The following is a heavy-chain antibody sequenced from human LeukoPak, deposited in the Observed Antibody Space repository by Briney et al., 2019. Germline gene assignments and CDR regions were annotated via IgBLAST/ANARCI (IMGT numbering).Heavy chain of an antibody. V-gene: IGHV5-51*01. CDR3: ARLAPELNTSTGDY. D-gene: IGHD5-18*01. CDR2: IYPGDSDT. Sequence: GESLKISWKGTGYRFTNYSIGWVRQMHGKGLDWMGIIYPGDSDTRSSPSFPGQVTISADKSISTAFLQWSSLKASDTVMYYGARLAPELNTSTGDYWGLGTLVTDSS. J-gene: IGHJ4*02. CDR1: GYRFTNYS.